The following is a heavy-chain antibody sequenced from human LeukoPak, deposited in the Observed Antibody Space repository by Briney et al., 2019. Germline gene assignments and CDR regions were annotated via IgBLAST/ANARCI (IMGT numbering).Heavy chain of an antibody. CDR1: GFTFTIYY. D-gene: IGHD3-10*02. CDR2: IKQDGSEI. CDR3: VRVYGDYVDY. Sequence: GGSLRLSCAASGFTFTIYYMSWVRQARGKGLEWVANIKQDGSEIYYMDSVKGRFTISRDNANNSLYLQMNSLRAEDTAVYYCVRVYGDYVDYWGQGTLVTVSS. V-gene: IGHV3-7*01. J-gene: IGHJ4*02.